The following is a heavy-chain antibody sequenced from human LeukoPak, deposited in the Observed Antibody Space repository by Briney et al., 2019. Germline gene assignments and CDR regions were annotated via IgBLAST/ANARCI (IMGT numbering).Heavy chain of an antibody. CDR1: GYTFTGYD. V-gene: IGHV1-2*02. CDR2: INPNSGGT. CDR3: ARDSNTIPSIAVDFDY. D-gene: IGHD6-19*01. J-gene: IGHJ4*02. Sequence: ASVKVSCKASGYTFTGYDMHWVRQAPGQGLEWMGGINPNSGGTNYAQKFQGRVTMTRDTSISTAYMELSRLRSDDTAVYYCARDSNTIPSIAVDFDYWGQGTLVTVSS.